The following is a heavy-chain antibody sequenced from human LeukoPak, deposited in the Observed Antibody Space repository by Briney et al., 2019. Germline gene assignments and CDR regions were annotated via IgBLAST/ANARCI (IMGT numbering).Heavy chain of an antibody. Sequence: GGSLRLSCAASGFTFNSYSMNWVRQAPGKGLEWVSVIYSGSSTYYADSVKGRFTISRDNSKNTLYLQMNSLRAEDTAVYYCARDSPGSSWPDAFDIWGQGTMVTVSS. CDR3: ARDSPGSSWPDAFDI. J-gene: IGHJ3*02. CDR2: IYSGSST. D-gene: IGHD6-13*01. V-gene: IGHV3-53*01. CDR1: GFTFNSYS.